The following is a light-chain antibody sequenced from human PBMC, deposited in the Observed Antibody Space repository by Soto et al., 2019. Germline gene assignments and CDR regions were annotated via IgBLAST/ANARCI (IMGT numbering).Light chain of an antibody. CDR3: ISSAPATTVI. CDR1: SSAFGTFRL. V-gene: IGLV2-23*01. Sequence: QSALTQPASVSGFPGQSITISCTGSSSAFGTFRLVSWYQHHPGKVPKLIIYEGNKRPSGVSDRFSGSEPGNTASLTISGLQAEDEADYYCISSAPATTVIFGTGPKVAV. J-gene: IGLJ1*01. CDR2: EGN.